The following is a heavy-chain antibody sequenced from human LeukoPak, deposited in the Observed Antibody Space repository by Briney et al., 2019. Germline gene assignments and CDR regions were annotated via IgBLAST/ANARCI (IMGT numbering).Heavy chain of an antibody. J-gene: IGHJ4*02. CDR1: GYTFTSYG. D-gene: IGHD2-8*01. CDR3: ARDQSPGIYCTNGVCYPGDY. Sequence: ASVKVSCKASGYTFTSYGISWVRQAPGQGLEWVGWISAYNGNTNYAQKLQGRVTMTTDTSTSTAYRELRNQRSDDTAVYYCARDQSPGIYCTNGVCYPGDYWGQGTLVTVSS. V-gene: IGHV1-18*01. CDR2: ISAYNGNT.